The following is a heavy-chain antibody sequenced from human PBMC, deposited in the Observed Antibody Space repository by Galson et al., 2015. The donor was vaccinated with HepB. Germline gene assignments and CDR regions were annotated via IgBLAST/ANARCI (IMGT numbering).Heavy chain of an antibody. CDR1: GFTFSSYG. Sequence: SLRLSCASSGFTFSSYGMHWVRQAPGKGLEWVAVISYDGSNKYYADSVKGRFTISRDNSKNTLYLQMNSLRAEDTAVYYCAKDYINWFDPWGQGTLVTVSS. D-gene: IGHD3-10*01. J-gene: IGHJ5*02. CDR2: ISYDGSNK. V-gene: IGHV3-30*18. CDR3: AKDYINWFDP.